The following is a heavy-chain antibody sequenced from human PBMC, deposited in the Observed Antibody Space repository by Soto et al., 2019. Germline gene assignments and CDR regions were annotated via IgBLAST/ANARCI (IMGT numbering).Heavy chain of an antibody. V-gene: IGHV3-49*03. D-gene: IGHD6-13*01. CDR3: TRVDSSSGDFDY. CDR2: IRSKAYGGTR. Sequence: GGSLRLSCTASGFTFGDYAMSWFRQAPGKGLEWVGFIRSKAYGGTREYAASVKGRFTISREDSKSIAYLQMNSLKTEDTAVYDCTRVDSSSGDFDYWGQGTLVTVSS. CDR1: GFTFGDYA. J-gene: IGHJ4*02.